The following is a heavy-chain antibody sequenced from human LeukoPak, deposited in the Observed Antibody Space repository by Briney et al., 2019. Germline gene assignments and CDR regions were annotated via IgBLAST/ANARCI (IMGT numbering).Heavy chain of an antibody. CDR1: GFTFSSYS. Sequence: TGGSLRLSCAASGFTFSSYSMNWVRQAPGKGLEWVSSISSSSSYMYYADSVKGRFTISRDNAKNSLYLQMNSLRAEDTAVYYCAREGSLMVAALDYWGQGTLVTVSS. D-gene: IGHD2-15*01. J-gene: IGHJ4*02. CDR3: AREGSLMVAALDY. CDR2: ISSSSSYM. V-gene: IGHV3-21*01.